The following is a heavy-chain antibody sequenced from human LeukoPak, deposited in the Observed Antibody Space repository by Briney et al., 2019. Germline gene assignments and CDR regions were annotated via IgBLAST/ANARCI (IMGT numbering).Heavy chain of an antibody. D-gene: IGHD4-17*01. CDR2: ISSSSSTI. CDR1: GFTFSSYS. J-gene: IGHJ4*02. CDR3: ARDPRWDYGDYLADY. Sequence: GGSLRLSCAASGFTFSSYSMNWVRQAPGKGLEWVSYISSSSSTIYYADSVKGRFTISRDNAKNSLYLQMNSLRAEDTAVYYCARDPRWDYGDYLADYWGQGTLVTVSS. V-gene: IGHV3-48*01.